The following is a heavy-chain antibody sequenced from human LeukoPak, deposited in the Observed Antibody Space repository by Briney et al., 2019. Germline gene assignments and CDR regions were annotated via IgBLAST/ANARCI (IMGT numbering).Heavy chain of an antibody. D-gene: IGHD3-22*01. CDR1: GFTFSSYW. J-gene: IGHJ4*02. Sequence: GGSLRLSCAASGFTFSSYWMSWVRQAPGKGLEWVANIKRDGSEKYYVDSVKGRFTISRDNAKNSLYLQMNSLRAEDTAVYYCVLYYYDSSGYYWDYFDYWGQGTLVTVSS. V-gene: IGHV3-7*01. CDR3: VLYYYDSSGYYWDYFDY. CDR2: IKRDGSEK.